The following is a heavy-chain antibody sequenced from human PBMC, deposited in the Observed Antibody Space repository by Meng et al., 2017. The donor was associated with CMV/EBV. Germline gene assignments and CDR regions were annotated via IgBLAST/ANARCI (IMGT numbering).Heavy chain of an antibody. Sequence: SETLSLTCTVSGGSISSSSYYWGWIRQPPGKGLERIGSIYYSGSTYYNPSPKSRITISVDTSKNQFSLKLSSVTAADTAVYYCARGGGVDCSSTSCSYYYYYGMDVWGQGTTVTVSS. D-gene: IGHD2-2*01. CDR3: ARGGGVDCSSTSCSYYYYYGMDV. V-gene: IGHV4-39*01. CDR1: GGSISSSSYY. J-gene: IGHJ6*02. CDR2: IYYSGST.